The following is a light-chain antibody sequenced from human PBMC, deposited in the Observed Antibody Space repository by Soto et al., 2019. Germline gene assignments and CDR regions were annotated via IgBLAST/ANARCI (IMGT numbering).Light chain of an antibody. V-gene: IGKV3-20*01. CDR3: EQYGSSPRT. Sequence: EIVLTQSPATLSVSPGERATLSCRASQGVSSNLAWYQQKPGQAPRLLIYVASTRATGIPARFSGSGSGTDFTLTISRLEPEDFAVYYCEQYGSSPRTFGQGTKV. CDR1: QGVSSN. J-gene: IGKJ1*01. CDR2: VAS.